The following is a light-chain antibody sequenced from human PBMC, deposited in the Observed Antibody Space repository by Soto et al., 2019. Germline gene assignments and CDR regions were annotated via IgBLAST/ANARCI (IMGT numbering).Light chain of an antibody. CDR3: KQYHSVPYS. Sequence: DIQMTQSPSTLSASPGDRVMITCRASRDIRNWLAWYQQKPGKAPELRLFEVSNLKSGVPSRFSRSESEIDITLTISGMQPNDFDTHYCKQYHSVPYSFGQRTQLEIK. J-gene: IGKJ2*03. CDR2: EVS. V-gene: IGKV1-5*03. CDR1: RDIRNW.